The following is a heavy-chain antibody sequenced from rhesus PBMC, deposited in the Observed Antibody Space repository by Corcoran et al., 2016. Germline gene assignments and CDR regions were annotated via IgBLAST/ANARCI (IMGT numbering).Heavy chain of an antibody. CDR1: GYSISSGYY. D-gene: IGHD5-42*01. J-gene: IGHJ2*01. V-gene: IGHV4S14*01. CDR3: ARVGSSWSEWDTVGTEWYFDL. CDR2: IYGSGGSN. Sequence: QVQLQESGPGLVKPSETLSLTCAVSGYSISSGYYWGWIRQPPGKGLEWIGSIYGSGGSNYLNPSLKSRVTLSVDTSKNQFSLKLSSWTAADTAVYYCARVGSSWSEWDTVGTEWYFDLWGPGTPITISS.